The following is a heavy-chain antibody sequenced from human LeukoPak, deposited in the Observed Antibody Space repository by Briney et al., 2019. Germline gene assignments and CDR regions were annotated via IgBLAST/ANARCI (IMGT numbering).Heavy chain of an antibody. CDR1: KYTNNSYA. CDR2: MDRSGGST. CDR3: ARGSHGEHDS. Sequence: PGGPLRLTCAATKYTNNSYARSWVRQAPGKGLEWEAAMDRSGGSTFYADSVKGRFTISKDNSKNTLYLEINSQRVDDTAIYYCARGSHGEHDSWGQGTLVTVSS. J-gene: IGHJ5*01. V-gene: IGHV3-23*01. D-gene: IGHD4-17*01.